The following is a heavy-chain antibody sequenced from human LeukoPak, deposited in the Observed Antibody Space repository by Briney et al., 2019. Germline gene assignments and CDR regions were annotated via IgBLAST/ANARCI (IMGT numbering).Heavy chain of an antibody. CDR2: IYYSGST. CDR3: ASRSGGDCYSD. Sequence: SETVSLTCTVSGGSISSSSYYWGWIRQPPGKGLEWIGSIYYSGSTYYNPSLKSRVTISVDTSKNQFSLKLSSVTAADTAVYYCASRSGGDCYSDWGQGTLVTVSS. CDR1: GGSISSSSYY. J-gene: IGHJ4*02. D-gene: IGHD2-21*02. V-gene: IGHV4-39*07.